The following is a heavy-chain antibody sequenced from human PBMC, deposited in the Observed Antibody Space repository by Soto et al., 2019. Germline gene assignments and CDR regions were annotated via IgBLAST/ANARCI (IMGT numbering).Heavy chain of an antibody. J-gene: IGHJ5*02. V-gene: IGHV4-39*01. Sequence: ETLSLTCTVSGCSLSSRSYYWGWIPQPPGKGLEWIGSIYYSGSTYYNPSLKSRVTISVDTSKNQFSLKLSSVTAADTAVYYCARRGYSSGSYWLDPWGQGTLVTVSS. CDR3: ARRGYSSGSYWLDP. D-gene: IGHD6-19*01. CDR1: GCSLSSRSYY. CDR2: IYYSGST.